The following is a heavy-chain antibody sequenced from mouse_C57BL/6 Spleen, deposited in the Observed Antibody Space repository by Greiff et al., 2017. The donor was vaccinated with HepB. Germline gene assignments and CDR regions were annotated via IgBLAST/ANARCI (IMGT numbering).Heavy chain of an antibody. D-gene: IGHD1-1*01. CDR2: ISSGGSYT. J-gene: IGHJ3*01. CDR1: GFTFSSYG. CDR3: ARHASYGSSSWFAY. Sequence: EVQLVESGGDLVKPGGSLKLSCAASGFTFSSYGMSWVRQTPDKRLEWVATISSGGSYTYYPDSVKGRFTISRDNAKNTLYLQMSSLKSEDTAMYYCARHASYGSSSWFAYWGQGTLVTVSA. V-gene: IGHV5-6*01.